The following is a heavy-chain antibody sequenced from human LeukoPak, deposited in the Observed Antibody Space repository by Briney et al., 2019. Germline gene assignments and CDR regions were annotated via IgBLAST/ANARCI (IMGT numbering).Heavy chain of an antibody. J-gene: IGHJ4*02. D-gene: IGHD3-22*01. CDR1: GFTFSSYA. V-gene: IGHV3-23*01. Sequence: GGSLRLSRAASGFTFSSYAMSWVRQAPGKGLEWVSAIRGSGGNTYYADSVKGRFTISRDNSKNTLYLQMNSLRAEDTAVYYCAKGGLPHYYDSSGTDYWGQGTLVTVSS. CDR2: IRGSGGNT. CDR3: AKGGLPHYYDSSGTDY.